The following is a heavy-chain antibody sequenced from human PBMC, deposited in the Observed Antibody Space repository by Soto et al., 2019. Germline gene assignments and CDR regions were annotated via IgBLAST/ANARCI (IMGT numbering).Heavy chain of an antibody. D-gene: IGHD3-9*01. CDR2: INFTGST. J-gene: IGHJ4*02. V-gene: IGHV4-59*12. CDR3: ARGFRYFDWSIDY. Sequence: SSETLSLTCTVSGGSISSYYWNWIRQPPGKGLEWIGYINFTGSTNYNPSLKSRVTISVDTSKNQFSLKLSSVTAADTAVYYCARGFRYFDWSIDYWGQGTLVTVSS. CDR1: GGSISSYY.